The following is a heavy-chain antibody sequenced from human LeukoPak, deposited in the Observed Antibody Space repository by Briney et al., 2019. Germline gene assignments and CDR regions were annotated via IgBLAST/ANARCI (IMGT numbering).Heavy chain of an antibody. J-gene: IGHJ4*02. CDR2: ISSSSSHI. Sequence: GGSLRLSCAASGFTFSSYSINWVRQAPGKGLEWVSSISSSSSHIYYADSVKGRFTISRDNAKNSLYLQMNSLRAEDTAVYYCAKGSLVAALGGSWGQGTLVTVSS. CDR1: GFTFSSYS. CDR3: AKGSLVAALGGS. V-gene: IGHV3-21*01. D-gene: IGHD2-15*01.